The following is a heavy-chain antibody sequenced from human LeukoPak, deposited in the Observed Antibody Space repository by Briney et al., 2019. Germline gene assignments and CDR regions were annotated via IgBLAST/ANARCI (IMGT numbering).Heavy chain of an antibody. D-gene: IGHD6-19*01. CDR1: GGSFSGYY. Sequence: PSETLSLTCAVYGGSFSGYYWSWIRQPPGKGLEWIGEINHSGSTNYNPSLKSRVTISVDTSKNQFSLKLSSVTAADTAVYYCARGQWLVDYWGQGTLVTVSS. CDR3: ARGQWLVDY. J-gene: IGHJ4*02. CDR2: INHSGST. V-gene: IGHV4-34*01.